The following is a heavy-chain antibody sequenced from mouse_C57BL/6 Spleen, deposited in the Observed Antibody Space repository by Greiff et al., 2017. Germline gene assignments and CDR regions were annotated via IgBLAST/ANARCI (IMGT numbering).Heavy chain of an antibody. D-gene: IGHD1-1*02. CDR2: INPGSGGT. V-gene: IGHV1-54*01. CDR1: GYAFTNYL. CDR3: ARDYPPVAY. J-gene: IGHJ3*01. Sequence: VHLVESGAELVRPGTSVKVSCKASGYAFTNYLIEWVKQRPGQGLEWIGVINPGSGGTNYNEKFKGKATLTADKSSSTAYMQLSSLTSEDSAVYFCARDYPPVAYWGQGTLVTVSA.